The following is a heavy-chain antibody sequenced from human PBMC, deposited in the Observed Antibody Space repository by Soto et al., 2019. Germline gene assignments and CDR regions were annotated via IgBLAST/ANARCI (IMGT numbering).Heavy chain of an antibody. Sequence: QVQLQESGPGLVKPSETLSLTCTVSGGSVSSGSYYWSWIRQPPGKGLEWIGYIYYSGSTNYNPPLKSRVTISVDTSKNQFSLKLSSVTAADTAVYYCARVGDITGPIPYYYYGMDVWGQGTTVTVSS. CDR1: GGSVSSGSYY. CDR3: ARVGDITGPIPYYYYGMDV. V-gene: IGHV4-61*01. CDR2: IYYSGST. J-gene: IGHJ6*02. D-gene: IGHD1-7*01.